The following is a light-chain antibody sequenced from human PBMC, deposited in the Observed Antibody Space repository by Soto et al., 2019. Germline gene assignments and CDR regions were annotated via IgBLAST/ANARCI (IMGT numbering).Light chain of an antibody. CDR1: QDISNY. CDR3: QQYGRTPYT. J-gene: IGKJ2*01. Sequence: DIQMTQSPSAMSASVGDRVTITCRASQDISNYLAWFPQKPGKIPKRLSHGASSLHSGVPSRFSGSGSGTEFTRTISSLQSEDFAVYYCQQYGRTPYTFGQGTKLEIK. V-gene: IGKV1-17*03. CDR2: GAS.